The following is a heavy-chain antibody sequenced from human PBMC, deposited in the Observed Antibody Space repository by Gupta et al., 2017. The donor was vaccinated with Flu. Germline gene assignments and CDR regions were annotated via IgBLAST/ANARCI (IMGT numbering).Heavy chain of an antibody. V-gene: IGHV3-23*01. D-gene: IGHD3-3*01. J-gene: IGHJ6*02. Sequence: EVQLLESGGGLVQPGGSLRLSCAASGFTFSSYAMSWVRQAPGKGLEWVSAISGSGGSTYYADSVKGRFTISRDNSKNTLYLQMNSLRAEDTAVYYCAKELVVPNDFWSGYYSYYYGMDVWGQGTTVTGSS. CDR2: ISGSGGST. CDR3: AKELVVPNDFWSGYYSYYYGMDV. CDR1: GFTFSSYA.